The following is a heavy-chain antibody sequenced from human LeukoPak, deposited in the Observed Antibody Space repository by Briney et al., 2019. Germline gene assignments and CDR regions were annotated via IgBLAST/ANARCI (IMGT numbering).Heavy chain of an antibody. Sequence: GGSLRLSCAASGFTFSSYAMSWVRQAPGKGLEWVSVISGSGYSTCYADSVKGRFTISRDNSKNTLYLQMNSLRAEDTAVYYCAKDRSGSTAEYFQHWGQGTLVTVSS. V-gene: IGHV3-23*01. D-gene: IGHD3-10*01. CDR3: AKDRSGSTAEYFQH. CDR2: ISGSGYST. J-gene: IGHJ1*01. CDR1: GFTFSSYA.